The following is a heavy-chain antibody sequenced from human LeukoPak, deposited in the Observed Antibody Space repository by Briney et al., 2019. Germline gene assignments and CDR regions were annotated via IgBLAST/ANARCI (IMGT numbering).Heavy chain of an antibody. CDR2: IIPILGIA. V-gene: IGHV1-69*04. J-gene: IGHJ4*02. CDR1: GGTFSSYA. CDR3: ARDVHWGFDY. Sequence: SVKVSCKASGGTFSSYAISWVRQAPGQGLEWMGRIIPILGIANYAQKFQGRVTITADKSTSTAYMEPSSLRSQDTAVCYCARDVHWGFDYWGQGTLVTVSS. D-gene: IGHD3-16*01.